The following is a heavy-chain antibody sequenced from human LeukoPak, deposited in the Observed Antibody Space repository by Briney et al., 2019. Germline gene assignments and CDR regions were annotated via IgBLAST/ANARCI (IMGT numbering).Heavy chain of an antibody. CDR3: ARDRRHQLIGDYFDY. D-gene: IGHD3-22*01. CDR1: GYTFTDYY. J-gene: IGHJ4*02. Sequence: ASVKVSFKASGYTFTDYYIHWVRQAPGQGLEWMGWVNPNSGDTNYAPKFQGRVTLTRVTSISAAYMELSRLKSDDTAVYYCARDRRHQLIGDYFDYWGQGTLVTVSS. CDR2: VNPNSGDT. V-gene: IGHV1-2*02.